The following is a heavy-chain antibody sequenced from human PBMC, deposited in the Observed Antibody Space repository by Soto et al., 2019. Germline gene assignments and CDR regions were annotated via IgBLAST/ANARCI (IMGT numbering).Heavy chain of an antibody. D-gene: IGHD6-13*01. Sequence: EVQLVESGGGLVKPGGSLRLSCAASGLTFSNVWMNWVRQAPGKGLEWVGRIKSRSDGGSIDYAAPVKGRFSISRDDSKTTLYLQMNSLTTDDTAVYYCTTGKDAAGFYWGQGNLVTVSS. CDR1: GLTFSNVW. J-gene: IGHJ4*02. V-gene: IGHV3-15*07. CDR2: IKSRSDGGSI. CDR3: TTGKDAAGFY.